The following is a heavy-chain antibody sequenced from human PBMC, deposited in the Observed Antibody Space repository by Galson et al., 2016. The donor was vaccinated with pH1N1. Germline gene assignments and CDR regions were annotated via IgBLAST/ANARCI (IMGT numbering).Heavy chain of an antibody. J-gene: IGHJ4*02. CDR1: GFSLSTSGVG. V-gene: IGHV2-5*02. CDR2: IYWDDDK. D-gene: IGHD4-17*01. Sequence: PALVKPTQTLTLTCTFSGFSLSTSGVGVGWIRQPPGKALEWLALIYWDDDKRYSPSLKSRLTITKDTSKNQVVLTMPNMDPVDTATYYCARLDYVDYSGYFEYWGQGTLVTVSS. CDR3: ARLDYVDYSGYFEY.